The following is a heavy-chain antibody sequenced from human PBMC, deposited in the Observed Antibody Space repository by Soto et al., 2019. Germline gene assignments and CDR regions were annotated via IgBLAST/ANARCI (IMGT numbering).Heavy chain of an antibody. D-gene: IGHD3-22*01. CDR3: AILPYYYDSSGEIDY. CDR1: GYTFTSYG. Sequence: ASVKVSCKASGYTFTSYGISWVRQAPGQGLEWMGWISAYNGNTNYAQKLQGRVTMTTDTSTSTAYMELRSLRSDDTAVYYCAILPYYYDSSGEIDYWGQGTLVTVSS. J-gene: IGHJ4*02. CDR2: ISAYNGNT. V-gene: IGHV1-18*01.